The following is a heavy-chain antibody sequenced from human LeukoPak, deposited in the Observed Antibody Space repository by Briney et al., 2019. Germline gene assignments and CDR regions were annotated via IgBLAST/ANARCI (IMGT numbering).Heavy chain of an antibody. D-gene: IGHD6-6*01. Sequence: GASVKVSCKASGYTFTGYYMHWVRQAPGQGLEWMGWINPNSGGTNYAQKFQGRVTMTRDTSISTAYMELSRLRSDDTAVYYCARDRNWGAARLLEYFFDYWGQGTLVTVSS. CDR2: INPNSGGT. CDR1: GYTFTGYY. CDR3: ARDRNWGAARLLEYFFDY. V-gene: IGHV1-2*02. J-gene: IGHJ4*02.